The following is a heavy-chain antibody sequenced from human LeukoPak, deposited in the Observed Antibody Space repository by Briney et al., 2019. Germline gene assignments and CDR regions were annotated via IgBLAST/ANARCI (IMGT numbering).Heavy chain of an antibody. CDR2: ISTYNGNS. V-gene: IGHV1-18*01. CDR3: ARAGGWARDDYKGDAFDI. J-gene: IGHJ3*02. CDR1: GYTFTNYG. Sequence: ASVKVSCKASGYTFTNYGISWVRQAPGQGLEWMGWISTYNGNSNYAQKLQDRVTMTTDTSTTTAYMDLRSLRSDDTAVYYCARAGGWARDDYKGDAFDIWGQGTMVTVSS. D-gene: IGHD6-19*01.